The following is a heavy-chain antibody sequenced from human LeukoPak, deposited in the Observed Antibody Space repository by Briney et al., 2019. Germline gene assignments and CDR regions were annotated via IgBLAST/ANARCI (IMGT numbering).Heavy chain of an antibody. CDR3: ARQEMTWIQVWLLDY. CDR2: ISSSGSSI. V-gene: IGHV3-11*04. J-gene: IGHJ4*02. D-gene: IGHD5-18*01. Sequence: PGGSLRLSCAASGFTSSDYYISWVRPAPGEGRGWVSYISSSGSSIYYADSVKGGWTISSENAKNSLYLQMNSLRAEDTAVYYCARQEMTWIQVWLLDYWGQGTLVTVSS. CDR1: GFTSSDYY.